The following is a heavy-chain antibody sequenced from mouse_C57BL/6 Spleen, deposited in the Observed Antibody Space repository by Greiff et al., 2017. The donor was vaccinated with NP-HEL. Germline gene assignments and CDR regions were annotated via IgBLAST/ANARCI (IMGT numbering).Heavy chain of an antibody. CDR3: ARSPIREYFDY. D-gene: IGHD3-2*02. Sequence: EVHLVESGGGLVQPGGSLSLSCAASGFTFTDYYMSWVRQPPGKALEWLGFIRNKANGDTTEYSASVKGRFTISRDNSQSILYLQMNALRADDSATYYFARSPIREYFDYWGQGTTLTVSS. CDR2: IRNKANGDTT. V-gene: IGHV7-3*01. J-gene: IGHJ2*01. CDR1: GFTFTDYY.